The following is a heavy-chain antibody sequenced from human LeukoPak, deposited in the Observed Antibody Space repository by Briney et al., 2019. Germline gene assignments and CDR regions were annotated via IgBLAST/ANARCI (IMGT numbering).Heavy chain of an antibody. CDR3: ARPFTDCSSTSCSYYYYGMDV. CDR2: IYSGGST. V-gene: IGHV3-53*05. Sequence: PGGSLRLSCVASGFTVSSNYMSWVRQAPGKGLEWVSVIYSGGSTFYADSVKGRFTISRDNSKNTLYLQMNSLRAEDTAVYYCARPFTDCSSTSCSYYYYGMDVWGQGTTVTVSS. D-gene: IGHD2-2*01. CDR1: GFTVSSNY. J-gene: IGHJ6*02.